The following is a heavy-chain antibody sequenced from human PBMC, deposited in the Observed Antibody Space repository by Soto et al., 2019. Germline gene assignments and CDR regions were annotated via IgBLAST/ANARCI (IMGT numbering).Heavy chain of an antibody. Sequence: SQTLSLTCAVYGGSFSGYYWSWIRQPPGKGLEWIGEINHSGSTNYNPSLKSRVTISVDTSKNQFSLKLSSVTAADTAVYYCARGEALLWFGELLYWFDPWGQGTLVTVSS. CDR2: INHSGST. CDR1: GGSFSGYY. V-gene: IGHV4-34*01. CDR3: ARGEALLWFGELLYWFDP. D-gene: IGHD3-10*01. J-gene: IGHJ5*02.